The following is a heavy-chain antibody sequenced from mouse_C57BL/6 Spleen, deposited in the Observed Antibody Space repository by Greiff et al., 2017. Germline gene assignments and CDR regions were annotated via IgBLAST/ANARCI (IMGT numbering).Heavy chain of an antibody. V-gene: IGHV1-52*01. CDR1: GYTFTSYW. Sequence: QVQLQQPGAELVRPGSSVKLSCKASGYTFTSYWMHWVKQRPIQGLEWIGNIDPSDSETHYNQKFKDKATMTVDKSSSTAYMQLSSLTPEDSAVYYCARNYYFDYWGQGTTLTVSS. J-gene: IGHJ2*01. CDR3: ARNYYFDY. CDR2: IDPSDSET.